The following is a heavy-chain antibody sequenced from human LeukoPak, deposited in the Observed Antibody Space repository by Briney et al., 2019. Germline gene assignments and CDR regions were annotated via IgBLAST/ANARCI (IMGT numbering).Heavy chain of an antibody. D-gene: IGHD2-15*01. J-gene: IGHJ6*04. CDR1: GGSFSGYY. Sequence: PSETLSLTCAVYGGSFSGYYWSWIRQPPGKGLEWIGEINHSGSTNYNPSLKSRVTISVDTSKNQFSLKLSSVTAADTAEYYCARRCSGGSCYYYYGMDVWGKGTTVTVSS. CDR2: INHSGST. CDR3: ARRCSGGSCYYYYGMDV. V-gene: IGHV4-34*01.